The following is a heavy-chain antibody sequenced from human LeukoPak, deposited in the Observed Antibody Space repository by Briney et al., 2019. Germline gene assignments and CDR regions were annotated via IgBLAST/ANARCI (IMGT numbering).Heavy chain of an antibody. V-gene: IGHV3-30*02. CDR3: ARGRSDSSGYYSDY. D-gene: IGHD3-22*01. J-gene: IGHJ4*02. CDR2: IRYDGSNK. Sequence: GGSLRLSCAASGFTFSSYGMHWVRQAPGKGLEWVAFIRYDGSNKYYADSVKGRFTISRDNSKNTLYLQMNSLRAEDTAVYYCARGRSDSSGYYSDYWGQGTLVTVSS. CDR1: GFTFSSYG.